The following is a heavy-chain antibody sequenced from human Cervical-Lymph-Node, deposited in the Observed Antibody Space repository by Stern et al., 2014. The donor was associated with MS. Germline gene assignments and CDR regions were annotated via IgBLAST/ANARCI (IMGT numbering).Heavy chain of an antibody. CDR2: IYHTGST. V-gene: IGHV4-4*02. CDR1: GDSLSINNF. CDR3: VGGPLEMAVYYFHY. J-gene: IGHJ4*02. Sequence: QVQLQESGPGLVKPSGTLSLTCAVSGDSLSINNFWSWVRQPPGKGLEWIGEIYHTGSTTYNPSLKNRVTISVDKSKTQFSLRLTSVTAADTAVYYCVGGPLEMAVYYFHYWGQGTLVTVSS. D-gene: IGHD5-24*01.